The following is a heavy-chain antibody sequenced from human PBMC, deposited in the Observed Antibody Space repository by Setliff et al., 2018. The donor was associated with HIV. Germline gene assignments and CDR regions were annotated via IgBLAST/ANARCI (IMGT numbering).Heavy chain of an antibody. CDR2: ISSDGSDK. J-gene: IGHJ4*02. CDR1: GFPFSNYA. V-gene: IGHV3-30*01. CDR3: ARETTTLVGDLLLFDY. D-gene: IGHD3-10*02. Sequence: PGGSLRLSCAASGFPFSNYAMSWVRQAPGKGLEWVAIISSDGSDKYYADSVKGRFTVSRDNSKNTLYLQLNSLRVEDTAVYYCARETTTLVGDLLLFDYWGQGTLVTAPQ.